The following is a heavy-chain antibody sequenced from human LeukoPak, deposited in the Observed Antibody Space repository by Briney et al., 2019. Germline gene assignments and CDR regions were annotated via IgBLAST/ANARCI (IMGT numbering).Heavy chain of an antibody. Sequence: SETLSLTCAVYGGSFSGYYWSWIRQPPGKGLEWIGEINHSGSTNYNPSLKSRVTISVDTSKNQFSLKLSSVTAADTAVYYCAREVGPGTVDYWGQGTLVTVSS. D-gene: IGHD3-10*01. J-gene: IGHJ4*02. CDR2: INHSGST. V-gene: IGHV4-34*01. CDR3: AREVGPGTVDY. CDR1: GGSFSGYY.